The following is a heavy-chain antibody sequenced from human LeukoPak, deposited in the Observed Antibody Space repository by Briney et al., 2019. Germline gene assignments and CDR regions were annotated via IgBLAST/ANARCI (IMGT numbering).Heavy chain of an antibody. CDR3: ARARLTVSDGFDY. V-gene: IGHV3-48*02. CDR1: GFTFSSYS. D-gene: IGHD6-19*01. CDR2: ISSSSSSI. J-gene: IGHJ4*02. Sequence: PGGSLRLPCAASGFTFSSYSMSWVRQAPGKGLEWVSYISSSSSSIYYADSVKGRFTISRDNAKNSLYLQMNSLRDEDTAVYYCARARLTVSDGFDYWGQGTLVTVSS.